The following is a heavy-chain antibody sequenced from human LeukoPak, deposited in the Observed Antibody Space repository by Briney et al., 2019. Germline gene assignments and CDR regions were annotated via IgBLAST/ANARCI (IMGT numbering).Heavy chain of an antibody. D-gene: IGHD1-14*01. V-gene: IGHV4-61*02. J-gene: IGHJ5*02. Sequence: SSETLSLTCTVSGGSISSGSYYWSWIRQPAGKGLEWIGRIYTSGSTNYNPSLKSRVTISVDTSKNQFSLKLSSVTAADTAVYYCARDLTENWFDPWGQGTLVTVSS. CDR2: IYTSGST. CDR1: GGSISSGSYY. CDR3: ARDLTENWFDP.